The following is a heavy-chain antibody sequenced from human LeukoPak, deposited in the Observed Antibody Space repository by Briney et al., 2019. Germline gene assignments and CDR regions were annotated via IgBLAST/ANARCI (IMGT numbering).Heavy chain of an antibody. CDR1: GYTFTSYG. D-gene: IGHD3-22*01. V-gene: IGHV1-18*01. J-gene: IGHJ4*02. CDR3: ARSELYYDSSGYAH. CDR2: ISAYNGNT. Sequence: ASVKVSCKASGYTFTSYGISWVRQAPGQGLEWMGWISAYNGNTNYAQKLQGRVTMTTDTSTSTAYMELRSLRSDDTAVYYCARSELYYDSSGYAHWGQGTLVTVSS.